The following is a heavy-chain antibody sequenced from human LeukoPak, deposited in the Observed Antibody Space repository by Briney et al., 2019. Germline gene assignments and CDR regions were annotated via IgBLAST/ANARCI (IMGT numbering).Heavy chain of an antibody. CDR2: ISWNSGSI. D-gene: IGHD6-13*01. V-gene: IGHV3-9*01. CDR1: GFTFDDYA. J-gene: IGHJ4*02. CDR3: AKEGRAAAGTDFDY. Sequence: GGSLRLSCAASGFTFDDYAMHWVRQAPGKGLEWVSGISWNSGSIGYADSVKGRFTISRDNAKNSLYLQMNSLRAEDTALYYCAKEGRAAAGTDFDYWGQGTLVTVSS.